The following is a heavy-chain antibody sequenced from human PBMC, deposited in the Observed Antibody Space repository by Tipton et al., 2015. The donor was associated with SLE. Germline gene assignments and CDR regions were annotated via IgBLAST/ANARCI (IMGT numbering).Heavy chain of an antibody. CDR1: GGSVGSYY. J-gene: IGHJ4*02. CDR2: IYQSGLT. V-gene: IGHV4-59*02. Sequence: LRLSCDVSGGSVGSYYWSWVRQIPGKGLEWIGYIYQSGLTARNPSLESRITLSIDTSRNQFSLKLTSMSAADTAVYYCARESAQGLDYWGQGTLVTVSS. CDR3: ARESAQGLDY.